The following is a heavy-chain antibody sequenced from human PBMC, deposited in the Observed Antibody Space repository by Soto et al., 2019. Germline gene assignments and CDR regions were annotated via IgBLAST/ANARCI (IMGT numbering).Heavy chain of an antibody. CDR1: GFTFSSYS. CDR2: ISSSSSTI. D-gene: IGHD2-15*01. V-gene: IGHV3-48*02. CDR3: ARDRCGGGSCYVSGWFDP. Sequence: EVQLVESGGGLVQPGGSLRLSCAASGFTFSSYSMNWVRQAPGKGLEWVSYISSSSSTIYYADSVKGRFTISRDNAKNSLYLQMNSLRDEDTAVYYCARDRCGGGSCYVSGWFDPWGQGTLVTVSS. J-gene: IGHJ5*02.